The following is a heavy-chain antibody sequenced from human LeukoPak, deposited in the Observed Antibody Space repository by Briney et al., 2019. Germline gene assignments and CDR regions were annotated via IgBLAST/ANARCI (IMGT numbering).Heavy chain of an antibody. CDR3: AKTPWGDGVSDYFDY. D-gene: IGHD5-24*01. CDR1: GFTFSSYA. J-gene: IGHJ4*02. Sequence: PGGSLRLSCAASGFTFSSYAMSWVRQAPGKGLEWVSAISGSGGSTYYADSVKGRFTISRVNSKNTLYLQTNSLRAEDTAVYYCAKTPWGDGVSDYFDYWGQGTLVTVSS. V-gene: IGHV3-23*01. CDR2: ISGSGGST.